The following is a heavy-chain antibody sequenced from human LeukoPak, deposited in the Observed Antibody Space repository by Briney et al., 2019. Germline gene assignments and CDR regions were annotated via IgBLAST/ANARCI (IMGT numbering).Heavy chain of an antibody. CDR2: INHSGST. V-gene: IGHV4-34*01. J-gene: IGHJ3*02. Sequence: KPSETLSLTCAVYGGSFSGYYWSWIRQPPGKGLEWIGEINHSGSTNYNPSLKSRVTISVDTSKNQFSLKLSSVTAADTAVYYCARKTTTGPTKAAFDIWGQGTMLTVSS. D-gene: IGHD4-17*01. CDR3: ARKTTTGPTKAAFDI. CDR1: GGSFSGYY.